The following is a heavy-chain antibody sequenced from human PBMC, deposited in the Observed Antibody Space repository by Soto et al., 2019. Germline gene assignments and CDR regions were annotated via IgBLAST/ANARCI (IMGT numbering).Heavy chain of an antibody. CDR2: FRTGGDDGTT. CDR3: AKKVNSGPGSQYFDY. V-gene: IGHV3-23*01. J-gene: IGHJ4*02. CDR1: GFTFSSYS. D-gene: IGHD3-10*01. Sequence: EVQLLESGGGLVQPGGSLSLSCAASGFTFSSYSMSWVRQAPGKGLEWVSGFRTGGDDGTTYYADSVKGRFTISRDNSKNTLFLQMNSLRAEDTAIYYCAKKVNSGPGSQYFDYWGQGTLVTVSS.